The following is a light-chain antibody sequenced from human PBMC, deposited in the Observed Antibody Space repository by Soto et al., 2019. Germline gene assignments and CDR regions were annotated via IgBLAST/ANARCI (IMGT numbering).Light chain of an antibody. CDR2: GAS. Sequence: EIVLTQSPGTLSLSPGERATLSCRASQSVSSSYLAWYQQKPGQAPRLLIYGASSRATGIPDRFSGSGSGTDFTLTISRLEPEALATYYCQQSYGTPWTFGQGTKVEIK. CDR3: QQSYGTPWT. J-gene: IGKJ1*01. CDR1: QSVSSSY. V-gene: IGKV3-20*01.